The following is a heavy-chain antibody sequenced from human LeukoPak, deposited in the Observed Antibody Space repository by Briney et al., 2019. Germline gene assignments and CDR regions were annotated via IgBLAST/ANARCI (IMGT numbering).Heavy chain of an antibody. CDR3: ARGVAAAGSDY. V-gene: IGHV1-18*01. D-gene: IGHD6-13*01. CDR1: GYTFTKFG. Sequence: ASVKVSCKASGYTFTKFGISWVRQAPGQEFEWMGWISPYNDNTNYAKKFQGRVTLTTDTSTGTAYMELRSLRSDDTAVYYCARGVAAAGSDYWGQGTLVTVSS. CDR2: ISPYNDNT. J-gene: IGHJ4*02.